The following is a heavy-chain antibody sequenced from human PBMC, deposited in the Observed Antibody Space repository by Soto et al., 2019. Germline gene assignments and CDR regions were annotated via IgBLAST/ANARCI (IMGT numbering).Heavy chain of an antibody. V-gene: IGHV4-34*01. D-gene: IGHD5-18*01. CDR1: GGAFSGYY. Sequence: SEPLFLTCAVYGGAFSGYYWGWIRQLPVAGLEWIVEINHSGSTNYNPSLKSRVTISVDTSKNQFSLKLSSVTAADTAVYYCARVGSSGYSYGSASYGYWGQGTLVTVSS. CDR2: INHSGST. J-gene: IGHJ4*02. CDR3: ARVGSSGYSYGSASYGY.